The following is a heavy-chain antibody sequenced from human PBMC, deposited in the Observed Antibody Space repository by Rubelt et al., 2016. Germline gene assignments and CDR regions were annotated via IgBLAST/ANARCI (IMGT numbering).Heavy chain of an antibody. CDR2: ISTNGGST. CDR1: GFTFSSYA. D-gene: IGHD5-24*01. Sequence: GGSLRLSCAASGFTFSSYAMRWVRQAPGKGLEYVSAISTNGGSTYYADSVKGRFTISRDNSKNTLYLQMGSLRAEDMAVYYCARASRWLQLGFDSWGQGTLVTVSS. J-gene: IGHJ4*02. CDR3: ARASRWLQLGFDS. V-gene: IGHV3-64*02.